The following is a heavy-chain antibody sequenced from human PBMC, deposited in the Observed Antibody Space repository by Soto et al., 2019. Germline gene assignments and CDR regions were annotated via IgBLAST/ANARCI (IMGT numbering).Heavy chain of an antibody. J-gene: IGHJ4*02. CDR2: TRNKANSYST. D-gene: IGHD1-26*01. Sequence: EVQLVESGGGLVQPGGSLILSCAASGFTFSDHYMDWVRQAPGKGLEWVGRTRNKANSYSTEYAASVKGRFIVSRDDSKNTLYLQMNSLKTEDTAVYYCVRKSGTYRSFDYWGQGTLVTVSS. CDR3: VRKSGTYRSFDY. CDR1: GFTFSDHY. V-gene: IGHV3-72*01.